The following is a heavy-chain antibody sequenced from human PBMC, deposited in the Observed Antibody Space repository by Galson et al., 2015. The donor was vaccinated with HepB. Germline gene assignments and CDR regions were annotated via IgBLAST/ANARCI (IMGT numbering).Heavy chain of an antibody. CDR2: ISYDGSNK. Sequence: SLRLSCAASGFTFSSYGMHWVRQAPGKGLEWVAVISYDGSNKYYADSVKGRFTISRDNSKNTLYLQMNSLRAEDTAVYYCAKEAVGPVTDYWGQGTLVTVSS. CDR3: AKEAVGPVTDY. V-gene: IGHV3-30*18. D-gene: IGHD4-17*01. J-gene: IGHJ4*02. CDR1: GFTFSSYG.